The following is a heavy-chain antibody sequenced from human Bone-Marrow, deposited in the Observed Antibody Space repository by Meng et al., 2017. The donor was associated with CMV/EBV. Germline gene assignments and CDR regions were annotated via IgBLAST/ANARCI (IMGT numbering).Heavy chain of an antibody. CDR1: GYTFTSYG. V-gene: IGHV3-33*06. Sequence: SCKASGYTFTSYGISWVRQAPGHGLEWMAVIWYDGSNRYYADSVKGRFTISRDNSKNTLDLEIDSLRAEDTAVYYCAKDWNQSYGMDVWGQGTTVTVSS. CDR3: AKDWNQSYGMDV. J-gene: IGHJ6*02. D-gene: IGHD1-1*01. CDR2: IWYDGSNR.